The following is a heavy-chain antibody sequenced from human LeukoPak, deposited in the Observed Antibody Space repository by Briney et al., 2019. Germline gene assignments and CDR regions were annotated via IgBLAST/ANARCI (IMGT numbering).Heavy chain of an antibody. CDR3: AKGYYEIHDAFDI. Sequence: SGVSLRLSCAVSGFTFSTYAMHWVRQAPGKGLEWVAFISYDGRNKYYADSVKGRFTISRDNSKNTLFLQMNSLRAEDTAVYYCAKGYYEIHDAFDIWGQGTMVTVSS. CDR1: GFTFSTYA. CDR2: ISYDGRNK. J-gene: IGHJ3*02. V-gene: IGHV3-30*04. D-gene: IGHD3-9*01.